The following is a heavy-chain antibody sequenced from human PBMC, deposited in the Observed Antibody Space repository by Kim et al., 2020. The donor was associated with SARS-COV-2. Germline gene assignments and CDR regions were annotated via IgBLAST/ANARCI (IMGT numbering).Heavy chain of an antibody. J-gene: IGHJ4*02. CDR1: GFTFSSYW. Sequence: GGSLRLSCAASGFTFSSYWMSWVRQAPGKGLEWVANIKQDGSEKYYVDSVKGRFTISRDNAKNSLYLQMNSLRAEDTAVYYCATRYPYSSGWYFGYWGQGTLVTVSS. CDR3: ATRYPYSSGWYFGY. V-gene: IGHV3-7*01. CDR2: IKQDGSEK. D-gene: IGHD6-19*01.